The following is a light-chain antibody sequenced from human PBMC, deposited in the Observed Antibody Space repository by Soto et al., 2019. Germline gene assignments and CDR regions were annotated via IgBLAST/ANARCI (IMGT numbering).Light chain of an antibody. CDR1: QSVSSSY. J-gene: IGKJ5*01. CDR2: GAS. CDR3: QQYGSPTT. V-gene: IGKV3-20*01. Sequence: EKVLTQSPGTLSLSPGERATLSCRASQSVSSSYLAWYQQKPGQAPRLLIYGASSRATGIPDRFSGSGSGTDFTLTISRLEPEDFAVYYCQQYGSPTTFGQGTRLEIK.